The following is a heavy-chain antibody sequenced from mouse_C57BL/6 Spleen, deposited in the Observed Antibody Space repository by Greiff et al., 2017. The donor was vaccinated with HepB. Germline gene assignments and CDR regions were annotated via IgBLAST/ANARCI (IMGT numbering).Heavy chain of an antibody. CDR2: ISDGGSYT. J-gene: IGHJ4*01. D-gene: IGHD1-1*01. Sequence: EVNVVESGGGLVKPGGSLKLSCAASGFTFSSYAMSWVRQTPEKRLEWVATISDGGSYTYYPDNVKGRFTISRDNAKNNLYLQMSHLKSEDTAMYYCARDRGSSSYYYAMDYWGQGTSVTVSS. CDR1: GFTFSSYA. CDR3: ARDRGSSSYYYAMDY. V-gene: IGHV5-4*01.